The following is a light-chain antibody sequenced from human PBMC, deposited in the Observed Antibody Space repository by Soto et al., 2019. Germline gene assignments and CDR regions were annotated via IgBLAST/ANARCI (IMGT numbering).Light chain of an antibody. V-gene: IGKV3-11*01. CDR3: QHRSNWPLT. Sequence: EIVLTQSPATLSLSPGERATLSCRASQSISIYLAWYQQKPGQAPRLLFYDASNRATGIPARFSGSGSGTDFTLTISSLEPEDFAVYYCQHRSNWPLTFGGVTKVEIK. CDR1: QSISIY. CDR2: DAS. J-gene: IGKJ4*01.